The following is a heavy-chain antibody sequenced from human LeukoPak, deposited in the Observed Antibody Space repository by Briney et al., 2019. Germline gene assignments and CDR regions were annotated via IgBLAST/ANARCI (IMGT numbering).Heavy chain of an antibody. Sequence: SETLSLTCTVSGGSISSGDYYWSWIRQPPGKGLEWIGYIYYSGSTYYNPSLKSRVTISVDTSKNQFSLKLSSVTAADTAVYYCARVERGSYLGYYFDYWGQGTLVTVSS. D-gene: IGHD1-26*01. CDR2: IYYSGST. J-gene: IGHJ4*02. CDR1: GGSISSGDYY. CDR3: ARVERGSYLGYYFDY. V-gene: IGHV4-30-4*01.